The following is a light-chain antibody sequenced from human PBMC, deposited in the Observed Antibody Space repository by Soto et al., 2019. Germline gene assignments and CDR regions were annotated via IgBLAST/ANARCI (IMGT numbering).Light chain of an antibody. J-gene: IGKJ2*01. CDR3: QQYNNWPVT. CDR1: QSVSSN. CDR2: GAS. Sequence: EIVMTQSPATLSVSPGERATLSCRASQSVSSNLAWYQQKPGQALRLLIYGASTRATGIPARFSGSGSGTEFTLTISSLQSEDFAVYYCQQYNNWPVTFGQGTKVDIK. V-gene: IGKV3-15*01.